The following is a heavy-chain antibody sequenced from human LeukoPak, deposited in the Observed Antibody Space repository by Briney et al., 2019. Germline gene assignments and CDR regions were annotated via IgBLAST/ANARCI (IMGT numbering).Heavy chain of an antibody. D-gene: IGHD6-13*01. CDR3: ARLRGVAAAGTGFDY. CDR1: GYSFTSYW. V-gene: IGHV5-51*01. J-gene: IGHJ4*02. Sequence: GESLQISCQGSGYSFTSYWIGWVRQMPGKGLEWMGIIYPGDSDTRYSPSFQGQATISADKSISTAYLQWSSLKASDTAMYYCARLRGVAAAGTGFDYWGQGTLVTVSS. CDR2: IYPGDSDT.